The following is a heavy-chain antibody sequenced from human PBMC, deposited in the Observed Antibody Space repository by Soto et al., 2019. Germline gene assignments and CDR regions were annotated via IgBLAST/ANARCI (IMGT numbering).Heavy chain of an antibody. CDR1: GFIFSNYA. J-gene: IGHJ5*02. V-gene: IGHV3-23*01. CDR3: AKDRGWLDP. Sequence: DVQLLESGGGLVQPGESLRLSCAASGFIFSNYAMSWVRQAPGKGLEWVSQISGSGTTTDYADSVKGRFTISRDNPKNTLSLQMNSLRAEDTAIYYCAKDRGWLDPWGQGTLVTVSS. CDR2: ISGSGTTT.